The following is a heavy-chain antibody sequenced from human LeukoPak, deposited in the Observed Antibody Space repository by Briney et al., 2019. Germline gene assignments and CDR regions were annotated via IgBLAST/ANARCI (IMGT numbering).Heavy chain of an antibody. D-gene: IGHD2-21*02. CDR2: IYPGDSDT. Sequence: GESLKISWKGSGYSFTSYWIGWVRQMPGKGLGWMGIIYPGDSDTRYSPSFQGQVTISAAKSISTAYLQWSSLKASDTAMYYCARHSGHCGGDCYSDYWGQGTLVTVSS. V-gene: IGHV5-51*01. CDR3: ARHSGHCGGDCYSDY. CDR1: GYSFTSYW. J-gene: IGHJ4*02.